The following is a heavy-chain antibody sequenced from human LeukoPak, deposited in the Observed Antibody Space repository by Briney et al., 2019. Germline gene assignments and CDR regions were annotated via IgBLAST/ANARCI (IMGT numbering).Heavy chain of an antibody. CDR1: GFTFDDYA. CDR2: ISWNSGSI. D-gene: IGHD4-23*01. J-gene: IGHJ4*02. V-gene: IGHV3-9*01. CDR3: AKDGALLRWPVYYFDY. Sequence: GGSLRLSCAASGFTFDDYAMHWVRQAPGKGLEWVSGISWNSGSIGYADSVKGRFTISRDNSKNTLYLQMNSLRAEDTAVYYCAKDGALLRWPVYYFDYWGQGTLVTVSS.